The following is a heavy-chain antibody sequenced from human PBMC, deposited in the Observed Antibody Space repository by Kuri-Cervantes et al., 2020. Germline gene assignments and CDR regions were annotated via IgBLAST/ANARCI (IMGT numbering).Heavy chain of an antibody. CDR3: ARDLSSFCSGGSCYEPYWYFDL. D-gene: IGHD2-15*01. V-gene: IGHV1-2*02. J-gene: IGHJ2*01. Sequence: ASVKVSCKASGYTFTGYYMHWVRQAPGQGLEWMGWINPNSGGTNYAQKFQGRVTMTRDTSISTAYMELSRLRSDDTAVYYCARDLSSFCSGGSCYEPYWYFDLWGRGTLVTVSS. CDR2: INPNSGGT. CDR1: GYTFTGYY.